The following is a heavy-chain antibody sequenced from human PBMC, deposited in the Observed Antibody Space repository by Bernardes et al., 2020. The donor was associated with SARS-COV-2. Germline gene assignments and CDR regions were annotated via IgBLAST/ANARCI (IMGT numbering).Heavy chain of an antibody. V-gene: IGHV3-30*18. D-gene: IGHD1-26*01. Sequence: GGSLRLSCAASGFTFSSYGIHWVRQAPGKGLEWVAVISYDGSNKYYADSVKGRFTISRDNSKNTLYLQMNSLRAEDTAIYYCAKGYSGRYLDAFDIWGQGTMVTVSS. J-gene: IGHJ3*02. CDR1: GFTFSSYG. CDR2: ISYDGSNK. CDR3: AKGYSGRYLDAFDI.